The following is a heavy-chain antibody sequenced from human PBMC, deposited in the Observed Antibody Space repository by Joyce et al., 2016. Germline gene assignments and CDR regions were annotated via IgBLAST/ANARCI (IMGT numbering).Heavy chain of an antibody. CDR2: ISGSGGSP. J-gene: IGHJ5*02. CDR3: ANLVPTLQFGGAGGT. Sequence: EVQLLESGGGLVQSGGSLRLSCAASGFTFSSYAMGWGRQAPGKGVGWVSAISGSGGSPDYADSVKGRFTVSRDNSKNTLYLQMNSLRAEDTSVYYCANLVPTLQFGGAGGTWGQGTLVTVSS. CDR1: GFTFSSYA. V-gene: IGHV3-23*01. D-gene: IGHD3-16*01.